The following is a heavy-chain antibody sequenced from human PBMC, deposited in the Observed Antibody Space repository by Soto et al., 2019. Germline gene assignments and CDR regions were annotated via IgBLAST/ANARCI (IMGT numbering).Heavy chain of an antibody. Sequence: QVQLVESGGGVVQPGRSLRLSCAASGFSFSSYGMHWVRQAPGKGLEWVAMISYDGTDEYYADSVKGRFTISRDNSKNAVYLQMNSLRAEDTAXXXXXXXXXXXXXXFDYWGQGTLVTVSS. CDR1: GFSFSSYG. CDR2: ISYDGTDE. V-gene: IGHV3-30*03. J-gene: IGHJ4*02. CDR3: XXXXXXXXXXFDY.